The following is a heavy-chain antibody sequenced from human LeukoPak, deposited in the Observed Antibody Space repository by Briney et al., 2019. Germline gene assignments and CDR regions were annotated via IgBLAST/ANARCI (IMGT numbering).Heavy chain of an antibody. J-gene: IGHJ4*02. D-gene: IGHD2-2*01. CDR3: ARDLAPAAPNGVGY. CDR2: ISYDGSNK. CDR1: GFSFSSYA. V-gene: IGHV3-30*04. Sequence: PGGSLRLSCAASGFSFSSYAMRWVRQAPGKGLEWVAVISYDGSNKYYADSVKGRFTISRDNSRNTLYLQMNSLRAEDTAMYYRARDLAPAAPNGVGYWGQGTLVTVSS.